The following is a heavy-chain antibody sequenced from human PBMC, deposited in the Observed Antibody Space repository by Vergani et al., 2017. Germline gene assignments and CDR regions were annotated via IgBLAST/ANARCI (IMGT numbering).Heavy chain of an antibody. V-gene: IGHV3-30*02. CDR1: GLTLSSYG. CDR2: TRPHEDGA. D-gene: IGHD1-7*01. CDR3: GKTQGTVVGTWWFDP. Sequence: VESGGGLVQPGGSMRLSCSASGLTLSSYGVHWVRQAPGRGLEAVKFTRPHEDGAFYSASVRGRCTVSRDNSKNTLYLEMNRLNVDDTAIYYCGKTQGTVVGTWWFDPWGQGTPVTVSS. J-gene: IGHJ5*02.